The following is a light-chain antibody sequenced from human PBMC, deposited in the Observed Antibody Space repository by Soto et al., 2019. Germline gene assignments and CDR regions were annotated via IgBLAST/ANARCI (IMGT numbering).Light chain of an antibody. Sequence: QSALTQPASMSGSPGQSITISCTGTSSDVDGYNFVSWYQQHPGKAPKLMIYHVTNRPSGVSSRFSGSKSGYTASLTISGLQAEDEADYYCSSYTSNITPYVFGTGTKLTVL. V-gene: IGLV2-14*01. CDR2: HVT. J-gene: IGLJ1*01. CDR3: SSYTSNITPYV. CDR1: SSDVDGYNF.